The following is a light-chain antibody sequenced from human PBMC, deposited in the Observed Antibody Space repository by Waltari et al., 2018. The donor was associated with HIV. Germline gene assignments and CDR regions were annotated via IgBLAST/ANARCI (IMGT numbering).Light chain of an antibody. CDR3: QQYGSSPPYT. Sequence: EIVLTQSPGTLSLSQGERATLSCRASQSVSSSYLSWYQQKPVQAPRLLLYGESSRATGIPDRFSGSVSGTDFTLTISRLEPEDFAVYYCQQYGSSPPYTFGQGTKLEIK. V-gene: IGKV3-20*01. CDR1: QSVSSSY. J-gene: IGKJ2*01. CDR2: GES.